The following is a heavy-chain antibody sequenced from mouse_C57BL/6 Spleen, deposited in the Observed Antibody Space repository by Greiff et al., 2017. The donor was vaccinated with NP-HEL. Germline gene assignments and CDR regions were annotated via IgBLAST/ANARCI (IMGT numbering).Heavy chain of an antibody. V-gene: IGHV1-72*01. CDR1: GYTFPSYW. CDR3: ARYYDGYPAWFAY. J-gene: IGHJ3*01. D-gene: IGHD2-3*01. CDR2: IAPNSGGP. Sequence: VQLQQPGAELVKPGASVKLSCKASGYTFPSYWMHWVKQRPGRGLEWIGRIAPNSGGPKYNGKFKSKATLTVDKPSSTAYMQLSSLTSEDSAVYYCARYYDGYPAWFAYWGQGTLVTVSA.